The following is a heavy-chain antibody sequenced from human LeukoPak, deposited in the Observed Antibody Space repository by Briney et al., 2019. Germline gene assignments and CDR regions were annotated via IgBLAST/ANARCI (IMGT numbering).Heavy chain of an antibody. CDR3: AKDHTVYDSSVRHGY. V-gene: IGHV3-30*02. D-gene: IGHD3-22*01. J-gene: IGHJ4*02. Sequence: GGSLRLSCAAAGFTFSNYGMHWVRQAPGKGLEWVAFIRYDGSNIYYADSVKGRFTISRDNSKNTLYLQMNSLRVEDTAVYYCAKDHTVYDSSVRHGYRGQGTLVTVSS. CDR2: IRYDGSNI. CDR1: GFTFSNYG.